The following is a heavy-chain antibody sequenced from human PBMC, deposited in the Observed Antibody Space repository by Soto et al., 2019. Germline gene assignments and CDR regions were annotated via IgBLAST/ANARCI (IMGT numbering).Heavy chain of an antibody. Sequence: QVQLQESGPGLVKPSETLSLTCTVSGGSVSSGSYYWSWIRQPPGKGLEWIGYIYYSGSTNYNPSLKSRVTISVDMSKNQFSLKLSSVTAADTAVYYCARDRYYDRSGYLIPFDYWGQGTLVTVSS. D-gene: IGHD3-22*01. V-gene: IGHV4-61*01. J-gene: IGHJ4*02. CDR1: GGSVSSGSYY. CDR2: IYYSGST. CDR3: ARDRYYDRSGYLIPFDY.